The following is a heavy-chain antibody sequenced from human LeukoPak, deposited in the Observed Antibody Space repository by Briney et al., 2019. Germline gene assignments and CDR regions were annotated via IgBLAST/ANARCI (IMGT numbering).Heavy chain of an antibody. CDR1: GFTFSSYA. CDR2: ISYDGSNK. Sequence: GGSLRLSRAASGFTFSSYAMHWVRQAPGKGLEWVAVISYDGSNKYYADSVKGRFTISRDNSKNTLYLQMNSLRAEDTAVYYCARSGKYGSGSQAPFDYWGQGTLVTVSS. V-gene: IGHV3-30-3*01. J-gene: IGHJ4*02. CDR3: ARSGKYGSGSQAPFDY. D-gene: IGHD3-10*01.